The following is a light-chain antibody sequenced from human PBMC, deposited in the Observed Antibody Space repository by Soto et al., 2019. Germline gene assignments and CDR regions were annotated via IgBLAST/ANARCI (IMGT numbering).Light chain of an antibody. Sequence: QSALTQPASVSGSPGQSITISCTGTSSNVGSYKLVSWYQQHPGKAPKLMIFEVNKRPSGVSNRFSGSKSGNTASLTISGLKVEDGSDYYGHPSGGSPPYVFGTGPRATVL. J-gene: IGLJ1*01. CDR3: HPSGGSPPYV. CDR2: EVN. V-gene: IGLV2-23*02. CDR1: SSNVGSYKL.